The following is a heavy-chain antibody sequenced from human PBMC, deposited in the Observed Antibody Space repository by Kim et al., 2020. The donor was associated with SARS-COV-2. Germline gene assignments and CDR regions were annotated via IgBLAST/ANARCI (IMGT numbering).Heavy chain of an antibody. CDR3: ARDTGYSSGGMGLFDY. D-gene: IGHD6-19*01. Sequence: SVKGRFTSSRDNAKTSLYLQMNSLRAEDTAVYYCARDTGYSSGGMGLFDYWGQGTLVTVSS. J-gene: IGHJ4*02. V-gene: IGHV3-21*01.